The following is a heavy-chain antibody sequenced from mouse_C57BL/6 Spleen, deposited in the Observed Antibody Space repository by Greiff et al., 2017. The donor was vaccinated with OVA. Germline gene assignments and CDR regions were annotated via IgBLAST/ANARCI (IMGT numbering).Heavy chain of an antibody. CDR2: FHPYNDDT. J-gene: IGHJ4*01. CDR1: GYTFTTYP. Sequence: QVQLQQSGAELVKPGASVKMSCKASGYTFTTYPIEWMKQNHGKSLEWIGNFHPYNDDTKYNEKFKGKATLTVEKSSSTVYLELSRLTSDDSAVYYCARGDYYGSSYGNYYAMDYWGQGTSVTVSS. D-gene: IGHD1-1*01. V-gene: IGHV1-47*01. CDR3: ARGDYYGSSYGNYYAMDY.